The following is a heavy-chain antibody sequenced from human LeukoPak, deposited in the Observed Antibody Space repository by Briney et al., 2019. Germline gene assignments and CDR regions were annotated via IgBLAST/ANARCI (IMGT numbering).Heavy chain of an antibody. CDR3: ARHENGDNYFDN. CDR1: GGSFSGYY. V-gene: IGHV4-34*01. D-gene: IGHD3-10*01. J-gene: IGHJ4*02. Sequence: SETLSLTCAVYGGSFSGYYWNWIRQPPGKGLEWIGEINHTGSTNYNPSLKSRVTISVDTSKNQFSLKLSSVTAADTAVYYCARHENGDNYFDNWGQGTLVSVSA. CDR2: INHTGST.